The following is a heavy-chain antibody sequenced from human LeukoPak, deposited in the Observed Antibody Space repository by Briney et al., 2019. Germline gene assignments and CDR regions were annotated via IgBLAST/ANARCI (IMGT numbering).Heavy chain of an antibody. V-gene: IGHV1-69*13. Sequence: SVKVSCKASGGTFSSYAISWVRQAPGQGLEWMGGIIPIFGTANYAQKFQGRVTITADESTSTAYMELSSLKSEDTAVYYCARSNVVVYRWDAFDIWGQGTMVTVSS. CDR3: ARSNVVVYRWDAFDI. D-gene: IGHD2-2*01. CDR1: GGTFSSYA. J-gene: IGHJ3*02. CDR2: IIPIFGTA.